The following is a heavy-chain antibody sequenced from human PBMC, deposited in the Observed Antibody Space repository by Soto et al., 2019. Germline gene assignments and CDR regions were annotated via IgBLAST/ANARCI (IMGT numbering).Heavy chain of an antibody. V-gene: IGHV1-18*01. CDR3: ARNGVGTYYFDY. CDR2: ISAYNGNT. J-gene: IGHJ4*02. CDR1: GYTFTSYG. D-gene: IGHD1-1*01. Sequence: ASVKVSCKASGYTFTSYGISWVRQAPGQGLEWMGWISAYNGNTKYSQKFQGRVTITRDTSASTAYMELSSLRSEDTAVYYCARNGVGTYYFDYWGQGTLVTVSS.